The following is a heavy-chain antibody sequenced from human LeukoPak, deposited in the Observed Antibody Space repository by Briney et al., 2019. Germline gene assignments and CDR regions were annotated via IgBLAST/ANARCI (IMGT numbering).Heavy chain of an antibody. D-gene: IGHD6-19*01. J-gene: IGHJ1*01. CDR1: GFTFSSYW. V-gene: IGHV3-7*01. CDR2: IKQDGSEK. CDR3: ASPSSGWTTEDFQH. Sequence: GGSLRLSCAASGFTFSSYWMSWVRQAPGQGLEWVANIKQDGSEKYYVDSVKGRFTISRDNAKNTLYLQMNSLRAEDTAVYYCASPSSGWTTEDFQHWGQGTLVTVSS.